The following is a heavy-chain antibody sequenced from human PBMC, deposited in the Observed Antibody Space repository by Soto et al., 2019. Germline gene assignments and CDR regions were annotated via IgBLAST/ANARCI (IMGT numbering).Heavy chain of an antibody. Sequence: LRLSCAASGFTFSSYAMTLARQAPGKGLEWVSVITYNGDNTYYADSVKGRFTISRDNSKDTVHLQMNSLRAEDTAVYYCARYIRGPTVFYFDFWGPGVLVTVSS. D-gene: IGHD5-18*01. CDR1: GFTFSSYA. CDR3: ARYIRGPTVFYFDF. V-gene: IGHV3-23*01. CDR2: ITYNGDNT. J-gene: IGHJ4*02.